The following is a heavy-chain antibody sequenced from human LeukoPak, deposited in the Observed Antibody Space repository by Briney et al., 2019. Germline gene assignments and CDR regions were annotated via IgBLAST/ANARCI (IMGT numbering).Heavy chain of an antibody. CDR2: IYHSGST. CDR1: GGSISSSNW. V-gene: IGHV4-4*02. J-gene: IGHJ4*02. D-gene: IGHD3-22*01. Sequence: SETLSLTCAVSGGSISSSNWWSLVRQPPGKVLEWIGEIYHSGSTNYNPSLKSRVTISVDKSKNQFSLKLSSVTAADTAVYYCARDPHLHYYDSSGYSRWGQGTLVTVSS. CDR3: ARDPHLHYYDSSGYSR.